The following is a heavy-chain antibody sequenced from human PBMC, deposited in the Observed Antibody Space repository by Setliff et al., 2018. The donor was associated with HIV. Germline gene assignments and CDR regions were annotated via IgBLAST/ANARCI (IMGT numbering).Heavy chain of an antibody. D-gene: IGHD1-26*01. Sequence: PSETLSLTCTVSGGSIRSSSYYWGWIRQPPGKGLEWIGSIYYSGSTYYNSSLRSRVTISGDTSKKQFSLKLSSVTAADTAVYYCARRFGRALPDWGQGMLVTVSS. CDR1: GGSIRSSSYY. CDR3: ARRFGRALPD. V-gene: IGHV4-39*01. CDR2: IYYSGST. J-gene: IGHJ4*02.